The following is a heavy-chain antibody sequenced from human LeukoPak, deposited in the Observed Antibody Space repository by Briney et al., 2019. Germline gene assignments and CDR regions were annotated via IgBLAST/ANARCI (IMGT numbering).Heavy chain of an antibody. Sequence: PGRSLRLSCGASGFTFSSYGMHWVRQAPGKGLEWVAVISYDGSDKKYGESVKGRFTISRDNSKNTLFVQMNSLRDEDTAVYYCTRGGASMGGMDVWGQGTTVNVSS. CDR3: TRGGASMGGMDV. CDR2: ISYDGSDK. V-gene: IGHV3-30*03. J-gene: IGHJ6*02. D-gene: IGHD1-26*01. CDR1: GFTFSSYG.